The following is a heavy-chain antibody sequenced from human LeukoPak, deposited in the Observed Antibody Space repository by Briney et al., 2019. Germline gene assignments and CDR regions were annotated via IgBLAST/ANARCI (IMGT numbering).Heavy chain of an antibody. J-gene: IGHJ4*02. CDR3: AKAPVTTCRGAFCYPFDY. CDR2: ISDSGNT. D-gene: IGHD2-15*01. Sequence: GGSLRLSCAASGFTLSSYAMSWVRQAPGKGLEWVSAISDSGNTHHADSVKGRFTISRDSSKNTLFLQMNRLRPEDAAVYYCAKAPVTTCRGAFCYPFDYWGLGTLVTVSS. V-gene: IGHV3-23*01. CDR1: GFTLSSYA.